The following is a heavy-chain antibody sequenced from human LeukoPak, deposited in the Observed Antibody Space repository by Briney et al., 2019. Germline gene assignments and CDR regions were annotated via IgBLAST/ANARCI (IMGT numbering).Heavy chain of an antibody. V-gene: IGHV4-39*01. CDR3: ASGIAAAGNWFDP. Sequence: SETLPLTCTVSGGSISSSSYYWGWIRQPPGKGLEWIGSIYYSGSTYYNPSLKSRVTISVDTSKNQFSLKLSSVTAADTAVYYCASGIAAAGNWFDPWGQGTLVTVSS. J-gene: IGHJ5*02. CDR1: GGSISSSSYY. CDR2: IYYSGST. D-gene: IGHD6-13*01.